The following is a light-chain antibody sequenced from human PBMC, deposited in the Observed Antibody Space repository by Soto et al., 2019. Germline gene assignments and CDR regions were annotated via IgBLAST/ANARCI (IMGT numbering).Light chain of an antibody. CDR2: AAS. CDR1: QSIITY. J-gene: IGKJ1*01. V-gene: IGKV1-39*01. CDR3: QQSYSAPRT. Sequence: DIQMTQSPSSLSASVVERVTITFRASQSIITYLNWYQQKPGKAPNLLIYAASSLQSGVSSRFSGSGSGTDFTLTINSLQPEDFATYYCQQSYSAPRTFGQGTKVDIK.